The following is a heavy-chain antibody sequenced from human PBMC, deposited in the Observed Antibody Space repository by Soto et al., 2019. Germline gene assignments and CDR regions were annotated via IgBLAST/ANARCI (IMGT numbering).Heavy chain of an antibody. CDR2: IGSDGTAI. J-gene: IGHJ3*02. V-gene: IGHV3-23*01. CDR1: GFTFNTYA. Sequence: EVQLLESGGGLVQPGGSLRLSCAASGFTFNTYAMSWVRQAPGKGLEWVSAIGSDGTAIQYADSVTGRFTISKDNSKDTLYLQMNNLGTEDTAVYYCARDLSYYDSSGNVFDIWGQGTKVTVSS. CDR3: ARDLSYYDSSGNVFDI. D-gene: IGHD3-22*01.